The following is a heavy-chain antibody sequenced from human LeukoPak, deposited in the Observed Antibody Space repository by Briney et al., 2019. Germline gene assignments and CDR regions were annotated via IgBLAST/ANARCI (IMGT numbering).Heavy chain of an antibody. CDR1: GGTFSSYA. V-gene: IGHV1-69*06. CDR3: ARDFRHDFWSGYFSDRPMDV. Sequence: GASVKVSCKASGGTFSSYAISWVRQAPGQGLEWMGGIIPIFGTANYAQKFQGRVTITADKSTSTAYMELSSLRSEDTAVYYCARDFRHDFWSGYFSDRPMDVWGKGTTVTVSS. D-gene: IGHD3-3*01. CDR2: IIPIFGTA. J-gene: IGHJ6*03.